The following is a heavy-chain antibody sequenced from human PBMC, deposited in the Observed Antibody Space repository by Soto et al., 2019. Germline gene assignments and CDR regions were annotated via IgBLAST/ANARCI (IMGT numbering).Heavy chain of an antibody. CDR3: ARGTLSRSLDY. CDR1: GGSISSGGYY. V-gene: IGHV4-31*03. Sequence: SLTCTVSGGSISSGGYYWSWIRQHPGKGLEWIGYIYYSGSTYYNPSLKSRVTISVDTSKNQFSLKLSSVTAADTAVYYCARGTLSRSLDYWGQGTLVTVSS. J-gene: IGHJ4*02. CDR2: IYYSGST.